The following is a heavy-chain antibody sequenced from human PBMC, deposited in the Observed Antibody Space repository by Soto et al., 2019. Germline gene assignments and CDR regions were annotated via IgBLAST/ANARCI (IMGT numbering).Heavy chain of an antibody. V-gene: IGHV3-30-3*01. CDR2: ISYDGNNK. D-gene: IGHD3-3*01. CDR1: GFTFSSYA. CDR3: VRDLGAETYYDFWSGYSGVYYYYGMDV. J-gene: IGHJ6*02. Sequence: VGSLRLSCAASGFTFSSYAMHWVRQAPGKGLEWVAVISYDGNNKYYADSVKGRFTISRDNSKNTLYLQMNSLRAEDTAVYYCVRDLGAETYYDFWSGYSGVYYYYGMDVWGQGTTVTVSS.